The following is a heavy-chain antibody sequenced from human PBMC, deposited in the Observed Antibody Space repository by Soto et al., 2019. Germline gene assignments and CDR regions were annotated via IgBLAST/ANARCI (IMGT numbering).Heavy chain of an antibody. D-gene: IGHD3-9*01. V-gene: IGHV1-46*03. CDR3: ARVFGTYYDILTGLWGGHFDY. CDR1: GYSFSNSY. Sequence: QVQLVQSGAEEKQPGASVKVSCKASGYSFSNSYVVWVRQAPGQGLEWMGVINPAGGRTTYAQKFQTRATITRATPTSTVYITLISLRSEDTAVFYCARVFGTYYDILTGLWGGHFDYWGQGTQVTVSS. CDR2: INPAGGRT. J-gene: IGHJ4*02.